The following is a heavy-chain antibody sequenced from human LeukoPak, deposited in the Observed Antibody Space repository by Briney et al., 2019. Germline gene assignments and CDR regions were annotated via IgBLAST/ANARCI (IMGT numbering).Heavy chain of an antibody. CDR1: GGTFSSYA. CDR2: INPNSGGT. V-gene: IGHV1-2*02. J-gene: IGHJ6*02. Sequence: ASVKVSCKASGGTFSSYAISWVRQAPGQGLEWMGWINPNSGGTNYAQKFQGRVTMTRDTSISTAYMELSRLRSDDTAVYYCARGYCSSTSCYSFYGMDVWGQGTTVTVSS. CDR3: ARGYCSSTSCYSFYGMDV. D-gene: IGHD2-2*01.